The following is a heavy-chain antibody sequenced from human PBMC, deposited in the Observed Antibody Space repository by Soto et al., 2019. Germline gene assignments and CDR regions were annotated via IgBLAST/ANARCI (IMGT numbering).Heavy chain of an antibody. D-gene: IGHD3-22*01. CDR1: GGSISSGGYY. Sequence: SETLSLTCTVSGGSISSGGYYWSWIRQHPGKGLEWIGYIYYSGSTYYNPSLKSRVTISVDTSKNQFSLKLSSVTAADTAVYYCARVGDSSGYYYGHYFDYWGQGTRSPSPQ. CDR3: ARVGDSSGYYYGHYFDY. V-gene: IGHV4-31*03. CDR2: IYYSGST. J-gene: IGHJ4*02.